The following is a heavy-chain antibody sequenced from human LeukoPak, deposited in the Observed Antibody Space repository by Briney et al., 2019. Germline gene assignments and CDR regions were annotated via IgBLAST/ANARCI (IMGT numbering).Heavy chain of an antibody. J-gene: IGHJ5*01. D-gene: IGHD5-12*01. CDR2: INHSGRT. CDR1: GGSFSGYY. CDR3: TRGWTGRPDSGHDS. V-gene: IGHV4-34*01. Sequence: PSETLSLTCAVYGGSFSGYYWSWIRQPPGKGLEWIGEINHSGRTNYNPSLKSRVTISVDTSKNQFSLKLSSVTAADTAVYYCTRGWTGRPDSGHDSWGQGTLVTVSS.